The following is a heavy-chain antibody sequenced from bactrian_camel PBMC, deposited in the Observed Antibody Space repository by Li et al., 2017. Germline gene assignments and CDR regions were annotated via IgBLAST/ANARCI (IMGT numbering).Heavy chain of an antibody. V-gene: IGHV3S42*01. J-gene: IGHJ4*01. D-gene: IGHD3*01. Sequence: DVQLVESGGGSVQGGGSLRLSCVVSVYTFRPVCLSWFRQAQGKEREGVAGIDRIGSTSYADSVKGRFTISRDNAKDTLYLQMNSLKIEDTAVYYCALGSSRQATMTARGKGTQVTVS. CDR2: IDRIGST. CDR1: VYTFRPVC.